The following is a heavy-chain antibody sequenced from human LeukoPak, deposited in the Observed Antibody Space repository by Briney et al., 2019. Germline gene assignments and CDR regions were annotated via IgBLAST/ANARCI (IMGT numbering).Heavy chain of an antibody. CDR2: INPNDGDT. J-gene: IGHJ4*02. CDR1: GYTFTDYY. D-gene: IGHD2-2*01. V-gene: IGHV1-2*02. Sequence: ASVKVSCKDSGYTFTDYYMHWVRQAPGQGFEWMEWINPNDGDTNYAQKFQGRVTMTRDTSISTAHMEVSRLRSDDTAVYYCARANFLYCSSTTCLFDYWGQGTLVTVSS. CDR3: ARANFLYCSSTTCLFDY.